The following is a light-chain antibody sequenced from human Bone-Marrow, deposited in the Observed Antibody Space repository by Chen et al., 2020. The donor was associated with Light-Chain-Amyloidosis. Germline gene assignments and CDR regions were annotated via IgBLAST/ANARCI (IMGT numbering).Light chain of an antibody. CDR2: EDA. CDR1: SGSIANNY. J-gene: IGLJ3*02. V-gene: IGLV6-57*01. CDR3: QSYQGSSQGV. Sequence: NFMLTQPHSVSESPAKTVFFSCTRRSGSIANNYVQWYQQRPGSSPTTVIYEDAQRPSGVPDRFSGSIDRSSNSASLTISGLKTEDEADYYCQSYQGSSQGVFGGGTKLTVL.